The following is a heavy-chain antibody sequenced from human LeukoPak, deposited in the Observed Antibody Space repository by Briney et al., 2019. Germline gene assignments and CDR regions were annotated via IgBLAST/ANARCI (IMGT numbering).Heavy chain of an antibody. CDR1: GFTVSSYY. Sequence: AGGSLRLSCAASGFTVSSYYMSWVRQAPGKGLEWVSVIYTGGGTYYADSVKGRFTISRDNSKNTLYLQMNSLRAEDTAVYYCARALGYSGYGYWGQGTLATVSS. J-gene: IGHJ4*02. CDR3: ARALGYSGYGY. V-gene: IGHV3-66*01. CDR2: IYTGGGT. D-gene: IGHD5-12*01.